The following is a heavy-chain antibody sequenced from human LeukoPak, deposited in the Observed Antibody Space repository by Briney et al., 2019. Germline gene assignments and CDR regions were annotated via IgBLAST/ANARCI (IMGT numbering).Heavy chain of an antibody. CDR2: INPNSGGT. Sequence: ASVKVSCKASGYTFTGYYMHWVRQAPGQGLEWMGWINPNSGGTYYAQKFQGRVTMTRDTSISTAYMELSRLRSDDTAVYYCARERCSGGSCYFHFDYWGQGTLATVSS. D-gene: IGHD2-15*01. CDR1: GYTFTGYY. CDR3: ARERCSGGSCYFHFDY. J-gene: IGHJ4*02. V-gene: IGHV1-2*02.